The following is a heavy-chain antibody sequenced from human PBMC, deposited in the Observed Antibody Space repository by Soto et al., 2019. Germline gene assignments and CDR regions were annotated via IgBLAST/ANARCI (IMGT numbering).Heavy chain of an antibody. J-gene: IGHJ6*03. D-gene: IGHD2-15*01. Sequence: EASVKVSCKASGYTFTSYYMHWVRQAPGQGLEWMGIINPSGGSTSYAQKFQGRVTMTRDTSTSTVYMELSSLRSEDTAVYYCATGCSGGSCYYYYYYMDVWGKGTTVTVSS. CDR1: GYTFTSYY. V-gene: IGHV1-46*01. CDR2: INPSGGST. CDR3: ATGCSGGSCYYYYYYMDV.